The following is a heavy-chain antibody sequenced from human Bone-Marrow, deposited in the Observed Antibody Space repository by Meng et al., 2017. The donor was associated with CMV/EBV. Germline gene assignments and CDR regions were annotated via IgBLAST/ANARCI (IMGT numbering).Heavy chain of an antibody. CDR1: GGSVSSGSYY. CDR2: IYYSGST. V-gene: IGHV4-61*01. Sequence: SETLSLTCTVSGGSVSSGSYYWSWIRQPPGKGLEWIGYIYYSGSTNYNPSLKSRVTISVDTSKNQFSLKLSSVTAADTAVYYCAREAILGGFAYGGQGRLVSVAS. J-gene: IGHJ4*02. D-gene: IGHD1-26*01. CDR3: AREAILGGFAY.